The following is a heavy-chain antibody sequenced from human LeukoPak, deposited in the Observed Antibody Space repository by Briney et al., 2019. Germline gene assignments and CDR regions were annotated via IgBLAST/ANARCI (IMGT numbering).Heavy chain of an antibody. CDR2: ISRSGATI. V-gene: IGHV3-11*04. CDR1: GFTFSDYY. J-gene: IGHJ4*02. Sequence: GGSLRLSCAASGFTFSDYYTSWIRQAPGKGLEWISYISRSGATIYYADSVKGRFTISRDNAKNSLYLQMSSLGAEDTAIYYCSRDRGGGDIYFDYWGQGTLVTVSS. CDR3: SRDRGGGDIYFDY. D-gene: IGHD2-21*02.